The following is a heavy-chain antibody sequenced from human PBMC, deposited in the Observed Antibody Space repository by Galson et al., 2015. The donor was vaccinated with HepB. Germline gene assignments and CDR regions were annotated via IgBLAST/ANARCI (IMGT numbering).Heavy chain of an antibody. CDR1: GYTFTSYA. J-gene: IGHJ3*02. D-gene: IGHD3-9*01. V-gene: IGHV1-3*01. Sequence: SVKVSCKASGYTFTSYAMHWVRQAPGQRLEWMGWINAGNGNTKYSQKFQGRVTITRDTSASTAYMELSSLRSEDTAVYYCARDSTKGWLLYPNDAFDIWGQGTMVTVSS. CDR3: ARDSTKGWLLYPNDAFDI. CDR2: INAGNGNT.